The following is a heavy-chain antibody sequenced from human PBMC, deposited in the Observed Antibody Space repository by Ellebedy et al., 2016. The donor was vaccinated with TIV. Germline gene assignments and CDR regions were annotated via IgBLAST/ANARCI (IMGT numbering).Heavy chain of an antibody. CDR3: ARDSKKGWAFDI. V-gene: IGHV4-59*12. Sequence: SETLSLTCTVSGGSINTYYWTWIRQPPGKGLEYIGYVHYTGSTNYNPSLRSRFTLSVDSFKNQFSLKLDSVTAADTAVYYCARDSKKGWAFDIWGQGTMVTVSS. J-gene: IGHJ3*02. CDR1: GGSINTYY. CDR2: VHYTGST.